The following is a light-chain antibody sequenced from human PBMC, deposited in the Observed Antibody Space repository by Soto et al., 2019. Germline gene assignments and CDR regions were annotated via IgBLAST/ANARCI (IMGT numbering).Light chain of an antibody. Sequence: QSALTQPPSASGSPRQSVTISCTGTSSDVGSYRFVSWYQQHPGKAPKLLIYEVSKRPSGVPDRFSASTSGNTASLTVSGLKADDEAEYYCSSYAGNNNVIFGGGTKVNVL. CDR1: SSDVGSYRF. CDR3: SSYAGNNNVI. V-gene: IGLV2-8*01. CDR2: EVS. J-gene: IGLJ2*01.